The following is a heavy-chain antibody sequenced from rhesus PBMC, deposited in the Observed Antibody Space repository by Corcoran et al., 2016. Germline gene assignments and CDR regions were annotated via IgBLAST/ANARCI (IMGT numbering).Heavy chain of an antibody. CDR1: GGSISSNY. CDR3: AREGYNLNYLSHRFDV. Sequence: QLQLQESGPGLVKPSETLSLTCAVSGGSISSNYWSWIRKPPGKGLELIGRISGSGGRTYNNPTLQSRVPISTSTSKNPCARRMSPVTAADTALYYCAREGYNLNYLSHRFDVWGPGVLVTVSS. CDR2: ISGSGGRT. J-gene: IGHJ5-1*01. V-gene: IGHV4-173*01. D-gene: IGHD1-26*01.